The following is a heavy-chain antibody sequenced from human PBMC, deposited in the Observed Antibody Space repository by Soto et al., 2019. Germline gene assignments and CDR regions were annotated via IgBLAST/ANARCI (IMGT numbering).Heavy chain of an antibody. CDR1: GGSISSGGYY. Sequence: QVQLQESGPGLVKPSHTLSLTCTVSGGSISSGGYYWSWIRQHPGKGLEWIGCIYYSGSTYYNPSLLWRVTISVDTSKNQFSLKLSSVTAADKAVYYCARGPAYCSSTRCYAFDIWCQGTMVTVSS. CDR3: ARGPAYCSSTRCYAFDI. CDR2: IYYSGST. J-gene: IGHJ3*02. D-gene: IGHD2-2*01. V-gene: IGHV4-31*03.